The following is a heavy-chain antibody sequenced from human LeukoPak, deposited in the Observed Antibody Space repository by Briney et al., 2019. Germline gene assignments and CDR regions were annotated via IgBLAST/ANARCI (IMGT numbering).Heavy chain of an antibody. CDR1: GFTFSSHW. J-gene: IGHJ4*02. CDR2: INQDGGEK. V-gene: IGHV3-7*01. CDR3: ATGRSCTTCYLPDY. Sequence: EAGGSLRLSCAASGFTFSSHWMSWVRQAPGKGLEWVAKINQDGGEKFYVDSVKGLLTISRDNAKNSLYLQMNSLRAEDTAVYYCATGRSCTTCYLPDYWGQGTLVTVSS. D-gene: IGHD2-2*01.